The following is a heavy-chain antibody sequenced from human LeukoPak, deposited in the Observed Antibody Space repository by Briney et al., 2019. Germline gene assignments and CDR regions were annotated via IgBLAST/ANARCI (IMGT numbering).Heavy chain of an antibody. CDR1: GFTFSSYW. J-gene: IGHJ6*02. CDR2: INSDGSST. Sequence: GGSLRLSCAASGFTFSSYWMHWVRQGPGKGLVWVSRINSDGSSTRYADSVKGRFTISRDNAKDTLYLQMNSLRAEDTAVYYCARGSYSHYGMDVWGQGTTVTVSS. CDR3: ARGSYSHYGMDV. V-gene: IGHV3-74*01. D-gene: IGHD1-26*01.